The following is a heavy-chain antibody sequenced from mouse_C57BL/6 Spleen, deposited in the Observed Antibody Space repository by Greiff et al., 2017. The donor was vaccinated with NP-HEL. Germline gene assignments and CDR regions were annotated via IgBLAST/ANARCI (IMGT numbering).Heavy chain of an antibody. D-gene: IGHD1-1*01. CDR1: GFSLTSYG. Sequence: QVQLKESGPGLVQPSQSLSITCTVSGFSLTSYGVHWVRQSPGKGLEWLGVICSGGSTDYNAAFISRLSISKDNSKSQVFFKMNSLQADDTAIYYCARGIDGSSYEGFAYWGQGTLVTVSA. V-gene: IGHV2-2*01. CDR2: ICSGGST. CDR3: ARGIDGSSYEGFAY. J-gene: IGHJ3*01.